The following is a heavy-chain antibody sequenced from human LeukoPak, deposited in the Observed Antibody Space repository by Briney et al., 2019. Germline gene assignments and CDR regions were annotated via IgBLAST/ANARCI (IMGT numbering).Heavy chain of an antibody. CDR2: ISGNSNFI. Sequence: GGFLRLSCVASGFTFSSYTMTWVRQAPGKGLEWVSSISGNSNFINYGNSVKGRFSSSRDNAKNSLYLRMNSLRVEDTAVYYCAELGITMIGGVWGKGTTVTISS. D-gene: IGHD3-10*02. CDR3: AELGITMIGGV. CDR1: GFTFSSYT. V-gene: IGHV3-21*01. J-gene: IGHJ6*04.